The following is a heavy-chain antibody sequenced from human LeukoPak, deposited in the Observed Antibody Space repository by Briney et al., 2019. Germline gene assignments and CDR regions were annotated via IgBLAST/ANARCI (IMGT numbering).Heavy chain of an antibody. V-gene: IGHV4-30-2*01. D-gene: IGHD3-3*01. CDR3: AMSGYRGWFDP. Sequence: SQTLTLTCAVSGGSISSGGYSWSWIRQPPGKGLEWIGYIYHSGSTYYNPSLKSRVTISVDRSKNQFSLKLSSVTAADTAVYYCAMSGYRGWFDPWGQGTLVTVSS. CDR1: GGSISSGGYS. CDR2: IYHSGST. J-gene: IGHJ5*02.